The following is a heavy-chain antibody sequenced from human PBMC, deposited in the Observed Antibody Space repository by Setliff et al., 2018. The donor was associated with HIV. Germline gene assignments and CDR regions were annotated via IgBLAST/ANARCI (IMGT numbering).Heavy chain of an antibody. CDR1: GYSFTRYW. Sequence: PGESLKISCQGSGYSFTRYWIGWVRQMPGKGLEWMGIIFPGDSDTRFSPSFQGQVSLSVDKSATTAYLHWSSLKASDTAIYYCARGFYGDYYFDYWGQGTLVTVSS. J-gene: IGHJ4*02. V-gene: IGHV5-51*01. CDR3: ARGFYGDYYFDY. CDR2: IFPGDSDT. D-gene: IGHD4-17*01.